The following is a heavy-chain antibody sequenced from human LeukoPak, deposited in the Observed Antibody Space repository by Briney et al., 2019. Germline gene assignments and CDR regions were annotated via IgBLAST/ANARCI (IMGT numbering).Heavy chain of an antibody. J-gene: IGHJ4*02. CDR3: ATFVGTGNDN. CDR2: IFPIVGAA. Sequence: GASVKVSCKASGYTFTSYGISWVRQAPGQGLEWMGGIFPIVGAATYAQKFEGRLTISKDEFTTTAYMELSGLRSQDTAVYYCATFVGTGNDNWGQGTLITVSS. V-gene: IGHV1-69*05. CDR1: GYTFTSYG. D-gene: IGHD7-27*01.